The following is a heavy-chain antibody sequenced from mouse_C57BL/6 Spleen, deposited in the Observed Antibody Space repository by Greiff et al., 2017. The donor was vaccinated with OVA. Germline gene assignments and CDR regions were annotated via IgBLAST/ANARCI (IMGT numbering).Heavy chain of an antibody. CDR1: GYTFTSYW. D-gene: IGHD3-3*01. CDR3: ASSRDAWFAY. Sequence: QVQLQQSGAELAKPGASVTLSCKASGYTFTSYWMHWVKQRPGQGLEWIGYITPSSGYTKYNQKFKDKATLTADKSSITAYMQLSSLTYEDSAFYYCASSRDAWFAYGGQGTLVTVSA. CDR2: ITPSSGYT. V-gene: IGHV1-7*01. J-gene: IGHJ3*01.